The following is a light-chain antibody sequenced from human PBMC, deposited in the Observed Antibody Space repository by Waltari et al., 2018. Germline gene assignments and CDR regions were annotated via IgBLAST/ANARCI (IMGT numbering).Light chain of an antibody. Sequence: QSALTQPASVSGSPGQSITISCTGTSSDVGGYNYVSWYQQHPGKAPKHMIYDVSNRPSGVSNRFSGSKSGNPASLTISGLQAEDEADYYCSWGLFGGGTKLTVL. CDR2: DVS. CDR3: SWGL. V-gene: IGLV2-14*03. CDR1: SSDVGGYNY. J-gene: IGLJ3*02.